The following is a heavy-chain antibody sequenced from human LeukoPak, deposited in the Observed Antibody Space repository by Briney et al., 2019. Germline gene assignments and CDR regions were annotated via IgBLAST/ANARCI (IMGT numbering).Heavy chain of an antibody. CDR1: GFSLSTSGMR. CDR3: ARTHAYSEAFDP. CDR2: IHWDDDK. Sequence: SGPALVKPTQTLTLTCTFSGFSLSTSGMRVSWIRQPPGKALEWLALIHWDDDKFYSTSLKTRLTISKDTSKNQVVLTMTNMDPVDTATYYCARTHAYSEAFDPWGQGTLGTVSS. D-gene: IGHD2-21*01. V-gene: IGHV2-70*04. J-gene: IGHJ5*02.